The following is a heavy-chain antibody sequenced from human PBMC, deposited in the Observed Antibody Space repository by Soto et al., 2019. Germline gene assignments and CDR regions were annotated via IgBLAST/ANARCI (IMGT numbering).Heavy chain of an antibody. D-gene: IGHD5-18*01. CDR3: ARSITGYSYADS. Sequence: EVQLVESGGGLVQPGGSLRLSCAASGFTFSSYWMHWVRQAPGKGLVWVSRINSDGSSTVYVDSVKGRFTISRDNAKNTLYLHMNSLRAEDTAVYYCARSITGYSYADSWGQGTLVTVSP. J-gene: IGHJ4*02. CDR1: GFTFSSYW. CDR2: INSDGSST. V-gene: IGHV3-74*01.